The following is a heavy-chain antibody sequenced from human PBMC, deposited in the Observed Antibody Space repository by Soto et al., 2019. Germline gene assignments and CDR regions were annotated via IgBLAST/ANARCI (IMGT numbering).Heavy chain of an antibody. V-gene: IGHV3-23*01. D-gene: IGHD6-13*01. CDR1: GFTFTKYA. CDR2: IGGGSGST. Sequence: EVQLLESGGGFVQPGGSLRLSCAASGFTFTKYALSWVRQAPGKGLEWVSTIGGGSGSTSYADSVKGRFSISRENSKNTLYLQMSSLRAEDTALYYCATRMYSTSWYYFVSWGKGTLVTVSS. CDR3: ATRMYSTSWYYFVS. J-gene: IGHJ4*02.